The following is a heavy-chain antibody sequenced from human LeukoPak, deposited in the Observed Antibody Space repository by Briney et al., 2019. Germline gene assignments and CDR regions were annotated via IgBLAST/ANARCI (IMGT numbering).Heavy chain of an antibody. CDR1: GGSISGYY. J-gene: IGHJ4*02. CDR2: IYYSGST. Sequence: SSETLSLTCTVPGGSISGYYWSWIRQPPGKGLEWIGYIYYSGSTNYNASLQGRVTISVDTSKNQFSLNLSSVTTADTAGYYFARLHMVRGVTEYYYSSCGQGTLVLVSS. CDR3: ARLHMVRGVTEYYYSS. D-gene: IGHD3-10*01. V-gene: IGHV4-59*01.